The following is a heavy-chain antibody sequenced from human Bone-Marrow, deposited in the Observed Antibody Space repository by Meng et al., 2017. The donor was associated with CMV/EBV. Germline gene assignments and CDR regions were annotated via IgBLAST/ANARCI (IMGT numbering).Heavy chain of an antibody. CDR2: IYYSGST. D-gene: IGHD2-15*01. CDR1: GGSVSSGSYY. CDR3: ARGYLVVGGAFYI. V-gene: IGHV4-61*01. J-gene: IGHJ3*02. Sequence: AKPLSLTFTVSGGSVSSGSYYWSWIRQPPGKGLEWFGYIYYSGSTNYNPSLKSRVTISVDTSKNQFPLKLSSVTAADTAVYYCARGYLVVGGAFYIWGQGTMVTVSS.